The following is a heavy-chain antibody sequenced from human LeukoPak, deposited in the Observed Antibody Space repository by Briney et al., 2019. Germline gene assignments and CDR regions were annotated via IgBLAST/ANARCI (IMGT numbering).Heavy chain of an antibody. Sequence: GGSLRLSCAASGFTFSSYWMHWVRQAPGKGLVWVSRINSDGSSTSYADSVKGRFTISRDNAKNTLYLQMNSLRAEDTAVYYCARVPLDIVAGGLVDYWGQGTLVTVSS. J-gene: IGHJ4*02. CDR1: GFTFSSYW. CDR3: ARVPLDIVAGGLVDY. V-gene: IGHV3-74*01. D-gene: IGHD5-12*01. CDR2: INSDGSST.